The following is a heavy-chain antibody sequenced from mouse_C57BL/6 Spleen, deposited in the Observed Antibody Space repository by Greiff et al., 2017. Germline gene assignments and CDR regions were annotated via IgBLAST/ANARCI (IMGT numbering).Heavy chain of an antibody. CDR2: IDPETGGT. D-gene: IGHD4-1*01. J-gene: IGHJ2*01. CDR3: TRAKWVTGTYYFDD. CDR1: GYTFTDYE. V-gene: IGHV1-15*01. Sequence: QVQLKESGAELVRPGASVTLSCKASGYTFTDYEMHWVKQTPVHGLEWIGAIDPETGGTAYNQKFKGKAILTADKSSSTAYMELRSLTSEDSAVYYCTRAKWVTGTYYFDDWGQGTTLTVSS.